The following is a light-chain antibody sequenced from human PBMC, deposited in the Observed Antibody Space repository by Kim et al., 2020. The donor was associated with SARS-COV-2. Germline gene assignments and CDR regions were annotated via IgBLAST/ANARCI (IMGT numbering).Light chain of an antibody. J-gene: IGLJ3*02. CDR3: SSYTRSGTLYVV. V-gene: IGLV2-14*04. CDR1: SSGIGDYKY. Sequence: LTIYCAGNSSGIGDYKYVSRSQQHPGTAPKLILTAVVDRPSGISNRFSGSKSGNTASLTISRLQAEEEADYYCSSYTRSGTLYVVFGGGTQLTVL. CDR2: AVV.